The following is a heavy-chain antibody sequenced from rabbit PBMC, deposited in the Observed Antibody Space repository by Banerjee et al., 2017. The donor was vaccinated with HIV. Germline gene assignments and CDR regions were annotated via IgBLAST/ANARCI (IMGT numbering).Heavy chain of an antibody. CDR3: ARDSDAGYAGYGDAILGGGMDL. Sequence: QSLEESGGDLVKPGASLTLTCTASGFSFSSTYYMCWVRQAPGKGLEWIACINAGSSGSTYYASWAKGRFTISKTSSTTVTLQMTRLTAADTATYFCARDSDAGYAGYGDAILGGGMDLWGPGTLVTVS. CDR2: INAGSSGST. D-gene: IGHD6-1*01. J-gene: IGHJ6*01. V-gene: IGHV1S40*01. CDR1: GFSFSSTYY.